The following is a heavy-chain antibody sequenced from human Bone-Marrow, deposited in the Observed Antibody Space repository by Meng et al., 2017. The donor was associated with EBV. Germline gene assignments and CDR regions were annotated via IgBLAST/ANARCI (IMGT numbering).Heavy chain of an antibody. Sequence: HVQRQEWGAGLLKPSETLSLTCACYGGSFSGTYWNWIRQPPGKGLEWIGEINHSGSTNYNPSLKSRVTISVDTSKNQFSLKLSSVTAADTAVYYCARGDYGSGSYYSHVGVVYWGQGTLVTVSS. CDR1: GGSFSGTY. CDR3: ARGDYGSGSYYSHVGVVY. CDR2: INHSGST. D-gene: IGHD3-10*01. V-gene: IGHV4-34*01. J-gene: IGHJ4*02.